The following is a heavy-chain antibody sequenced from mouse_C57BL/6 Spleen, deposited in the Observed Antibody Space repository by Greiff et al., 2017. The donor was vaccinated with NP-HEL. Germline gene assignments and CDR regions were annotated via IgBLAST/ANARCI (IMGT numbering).Heavy chain of an antibody. D-gene: IGHD2-4*01. J-gene: IGHJ3*01. CDR1: GYTFTSYW. CDR2: INPSNGGT. Sequence: VQLQQPGTELVKPGASVKLSCKASGYTFTSYWMHWVKQRPGQGLEWIGNINPSNGGTNYIEKFKSKATLTVDKSSSTAYMQLSRLTAEDSGVYCGARGDYDGAYWGQGTLVTVSA. V-gene: IGHV1-53*01. CDR3: ARGDYDGAY.